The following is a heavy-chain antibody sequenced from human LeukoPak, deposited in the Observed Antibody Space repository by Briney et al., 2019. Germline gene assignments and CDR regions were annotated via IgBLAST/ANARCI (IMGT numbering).Heavy chain of an antibody. D-gene: IGHD2-2*01. CDR3: ARQAAVALPFDP. CDR2: ISAYTGNT. CDR1: GYTFTSYD. J-gene: IGHJ5*02. Sequence: ASVKVSCKTSGYTFTSYDISWVRQAPGQGLEWMGWISAYTGNTNSVQKFQGRVTMTTDTSTSTAYMELRSLRSDDTAVYFCARQAAVALPFDPWGQGTLVTASS. V-gene: IGHV1-18*04.